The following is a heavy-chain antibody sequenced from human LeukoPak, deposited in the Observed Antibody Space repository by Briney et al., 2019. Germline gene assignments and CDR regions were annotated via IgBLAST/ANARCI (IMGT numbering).Heavy chain of an antibody. V-gene: IGHV1-8*01. Sequence: ASVKVSCKASGYTFTSYDINWVRQATGQGLEWMGWMNPNSGNTGYAQKFQGRVTITADESTSTAYMELSSLRSEDTAVYYCARDKIVVVPAGPYYYYGMDVWGQGTTVTVSS. CDR3: ARDKIVVVPAGPYYYYGMDV. D-gene: IGHD2-2*01. CDR2: MNPNSGNT. CDR1: GYTFTSYD. J-gene: IGHJ6*02.